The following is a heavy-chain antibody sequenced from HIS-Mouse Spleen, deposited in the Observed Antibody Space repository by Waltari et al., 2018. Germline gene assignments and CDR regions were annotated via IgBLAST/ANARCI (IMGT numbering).Heavy chain of an antibody. J-gene: IGHJ5*02. D-gene: IGHD1-26*01. CDR2: IKSDGSST. V-gene: IGHV3-74*01. CDR1: GFTFSSYW. Sequence: EVQLVESGGGLVQPGGSLRLSCAASGFTFSSYWMHWVRQAPGKGLVWVSRIKSDGSSTSYADSVKGRFTISRDNAKNTLYLQMNSLRAEDTAVYYCARAPGSGSYYGWFDPWGQGTLVTVSS. CDR3: ARAPGSGSYYGWFDP.